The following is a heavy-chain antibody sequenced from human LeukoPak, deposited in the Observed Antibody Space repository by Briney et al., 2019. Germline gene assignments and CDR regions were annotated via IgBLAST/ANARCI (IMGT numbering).Heavy chain of an antibody. CDR2: IWYDGSNK. Sequence: PGGSLRLSCAASGFTFSSYGMHWVRQAPGKGLEWVAVIWYDGSNKYYADSVKGRFTISRDNSKNTLYLQMNSLGAEDTAVYYCARRGSGGVYYYYYMDVWGKGTTVTVSS. V-gene: IGHV3-33*01. CDR3: ARRGSGGVYYYYYMDV. D-gene: IGHD3-16*01. J-gene: IGHJ6*03. CDR1: GFTFSSYG.